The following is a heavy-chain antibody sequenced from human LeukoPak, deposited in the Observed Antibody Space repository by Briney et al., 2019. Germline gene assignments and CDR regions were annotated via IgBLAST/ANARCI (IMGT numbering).Heavy chain of an antibody. CDR1: GFMFSSNW. D-gene: IGHD1-1*01. V-gene: IGHV3-49*03. Sequence: SGGSLRLSCAASGFMFSSNWMSWIRQAPGKGLESVGFIRSKAYGETADYAASVKGRFTISRDDSKAIAYLQMNSLKTEDTAVYHCTRDRGAYNLYDYWGQGTLVTVSS. CDR2: IRSKAYGETA. J-gene: IGHJ4*02. CDR3: TRDRGAYNLYDY.